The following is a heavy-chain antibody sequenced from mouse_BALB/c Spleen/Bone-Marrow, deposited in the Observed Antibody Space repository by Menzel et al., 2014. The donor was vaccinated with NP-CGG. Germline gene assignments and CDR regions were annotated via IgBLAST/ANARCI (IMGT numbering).Heavy chain of an antibody. V-gene: IGHV5-6-2*01. CDR3: AGSYYGSTFDY. J-gene: IGHJ2*02. CDR2: INSYGGST. Sequence: EVQRVESGGGLVKLGGSLKLSCAASGFTFISYYMSWVRQTPEKRLELVAAINSYGGSTYYPDTVKGRFTISRDNAKNTLYLQMSSLKSEDTALYYCAGSYYGSTFDYWGQGTSLTVSS. CDR1: GFTFISYY. D-gene: IGHD1-1*01.